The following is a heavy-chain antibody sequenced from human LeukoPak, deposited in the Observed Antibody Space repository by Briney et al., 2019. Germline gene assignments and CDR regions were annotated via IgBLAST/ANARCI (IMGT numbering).Heavy chain of an antibody. CDR1: GFTFSTYA. CDR2: FSGSGGST. CDR3: AKDLGMQVWFPL. V-gene: IGHV3-23*01. J-gene: IGHJ4*02. Sequence: GGALRLSCAASGFTFSTYAMSWVRQAPGKGLEWVSRFSGSGGSTYYADSVKGRFTISRDNSKNTLYLQMNSLRAEDTAVYYCAKDLGMQVWFPLWGQGTLVTVSS. D-gene: IGHD5-18*01.